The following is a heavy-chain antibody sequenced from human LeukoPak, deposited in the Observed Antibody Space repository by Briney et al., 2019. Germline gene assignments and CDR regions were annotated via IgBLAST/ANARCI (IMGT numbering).Heavy chain of an antibody. D-gene: IGHD1-26*01. CDR2: INPNSGGT. CDR3: ARRWELREGGAFDI. J-gene: IGHJ3*02. Sequence: RGASVKVSCKASGYTFTGYYMHWVRQAPGQGLEWMGWINPNSGGTNYAQKFQGRVTMTTDTSTSTAYMELRSLRSDDTAVYYCARRWELREGGAFDIWGQGTMVTVSS. CDR1: GYTFTGYY. V-gene: IGHV1-2*02.